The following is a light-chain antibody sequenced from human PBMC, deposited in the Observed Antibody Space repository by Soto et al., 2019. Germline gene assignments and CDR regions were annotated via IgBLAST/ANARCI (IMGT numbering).Light chain of an antibody. CDR3: QKYNSAPLT. CDR1: QGIGGY. J-gene: IGKJ4*01. Sequence: DIQMTQSPSSLSASLGDRVTITCRASQGIGGYLAWLQQKPGNVPRLLIYAASTLQSGVPSRFSGSGSGTDFTLTISSLQPEDVATYYCQKYNSAPLTFGGGTKVEIK. V-gene: IGKV1-27*01. CDR2: AAS.